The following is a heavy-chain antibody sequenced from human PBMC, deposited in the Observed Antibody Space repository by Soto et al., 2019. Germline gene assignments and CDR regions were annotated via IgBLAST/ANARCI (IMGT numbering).Heavy chain of an antibody. CDR1: EFAFSTYA. J-gene: IGHJ6*02. Sequence: GGSLRLSCAASEFAFSTYAMTWVRQAPGKGLEWVSVISGSGGSSYYAASVKGRFTISRDNSKNTLFLQMNGLRAEDTAVYYCAKVTKRAAAGRYEYYKYGMDVWGQGTTVTVSS. CDR2: ISGSGGSS. CDR3: AKVTKRAAAGRYEYYKYGMDV. D-gene: IGHD6-13*01. V-gene: IGHV3-23*01.